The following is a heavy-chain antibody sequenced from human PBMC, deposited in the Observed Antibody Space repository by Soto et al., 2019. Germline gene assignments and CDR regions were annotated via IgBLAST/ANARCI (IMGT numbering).Heavy chain of an antibody. CDR3: ARDGVLRFLEWENYYYHGMDV. D-gene: IGHD3-3*01. Sequence: ASVKVSCKASGYTFTVYYMHGVRQAPGQGLEWMGWINPNSGGTNYAQKFQGRVTMTRDTSISTAYMDLSRLRSDDTAVYYCARDGVLRFLEWENYYYHGMDVWGQGTTVTVSS. J-gene: IGHJ6*02. V-gene: IGHV1-2*02. CDR2: INPNSGGT. CDR1: GYTFTVYY.